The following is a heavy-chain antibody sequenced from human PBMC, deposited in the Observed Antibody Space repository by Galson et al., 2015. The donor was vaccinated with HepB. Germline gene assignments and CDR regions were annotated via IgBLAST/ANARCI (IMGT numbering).Heavy chain of an antibody. D-gene: IGHD3-3*01. CDR3: AREGRGYYDFWSGYYMAYYYGMDV. Sequence: SVKVSCKASGYTFTSYGISWVRQAPGQGLEWMGWISAYNGNINYAQKLQGRVTMTTDTSTSTAYMELRSLRSDDTAVYYCAREGRGYYDFWSGYYMAYYYGMDVWGQGTTVTVSS. CDR1: GYTFTSYG. CDR2: ISAYNGNI. J-gene: IGHJ6*02. V-gene: IGHV1-18*04.